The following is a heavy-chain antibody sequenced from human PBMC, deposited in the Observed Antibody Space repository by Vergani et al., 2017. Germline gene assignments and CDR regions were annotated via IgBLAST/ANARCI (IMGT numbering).Heavy chain of an antibody. Sequence: QVQLVQSGAEVKKPGSSVKVSCKASGGTFSSYAISWVRQAPGQGLEWMGGIIPIFGTANYEQKFQGRVTITADESTSTAYMELSSLRSEDTAVYYRAGGGGSSSYYYYYMDVWGKGTTVTVSS. V-gene: IGHV1-69*01. J-gene: IGHJ6*03. CDR1: GGTFSSYA. CDR3: AGGGGSSSYYYYYMDV. D-gene: IGHD6-13*01. CDR2: IIPIFGTA.